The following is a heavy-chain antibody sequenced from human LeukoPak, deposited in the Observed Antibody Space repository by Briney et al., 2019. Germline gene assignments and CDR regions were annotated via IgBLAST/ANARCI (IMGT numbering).Heavy chain of an antibody. D-gene: IGHD1-26*01. CDR2: IKQDGSEK. V-gene: IGHV3-7*05. J-gene: IGHJ5*02. Sequence: PGGSLRLCCAASGFPFSRYWLSWVRQAPGKGLEWVANIKQDGSEKYYVDSVKGRFTISRDNAKNSLYLQMNSLRVEDTAVYYCARGWELDPWGQGTLVTVSS. CDR3: ARGWELDP. CDR1: GFPFSRYW.